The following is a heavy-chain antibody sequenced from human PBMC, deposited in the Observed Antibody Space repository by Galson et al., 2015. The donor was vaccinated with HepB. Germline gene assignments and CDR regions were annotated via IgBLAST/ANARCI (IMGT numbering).Heavy chain of an antibody. CDR2: ISGSGGSR. J-gene: IGHJ6*01. D-gene: IGHD2-21*02. CDR3: TKEGGDPEHFYYFFGMDV. V-gene: IGHV3-23*01. Sequence: SLRLSCAASGFTFGGYPMSWVRQAPGKGLEWVSAISGSGGSRYYADSVKGRFTISRDNSKNTLFLQMNSLRAEDTAIYYCTKEGGDPEHFYYFFGMDVWGQGTTVTVSS. CDR1: GFTFGGYP.